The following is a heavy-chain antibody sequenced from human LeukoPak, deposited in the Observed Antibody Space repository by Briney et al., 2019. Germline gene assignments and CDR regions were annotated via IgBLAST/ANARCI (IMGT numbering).Heavy chain of an antibody. CDR3: ARVGIAAALDI. CDR2: ISSSGSTI. J-gene: IGHJ3*02. D-gene: IGHD6-13*01. CDR1: GFTFSSYE. V-gene: IGHV3-48*03. Sequence: GGSLRLSCAASGFTFSSYEMNWVRQAPGKGLEWVSYISSSGSTIYYADSVKGRFTISRDNAKSSLYLQMNSLRAEDTAVYYCARVGIAAALDIWGQGTMVTVSS.